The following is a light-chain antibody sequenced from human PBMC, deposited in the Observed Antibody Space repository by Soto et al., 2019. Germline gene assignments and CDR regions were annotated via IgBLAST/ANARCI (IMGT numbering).Light chain of an antibody. V-gene: IGKV3-11*01. CDR2: DAS. Sequence: EIVLTQSPATLSLYPGNRATLSCRASQSVSGYLAWYQQKPGQAPRLLIYDASNRATGIPARFSGSGSGTDFTLSISGLEPGDFAVYYCQQRSNWPSTFGGGTKVEI. CDR3: QQRSNWPST. J-gene: IGKJ4*01. CDR1: QSVSGY.